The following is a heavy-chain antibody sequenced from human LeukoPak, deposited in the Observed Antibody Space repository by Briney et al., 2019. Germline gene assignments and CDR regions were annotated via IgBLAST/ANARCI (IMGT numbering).Heavy chain of an antibody. V-gene: IGHV4-39*07. CDR3: AGERGEEYSSGWSKRNYFDN. CDR2: GDYSGGT. D-gene: IGHD6-19*01. CDR1: GDSFSSVTDY. Sequence: RPSETLSLTCTVSGDSFSSVTDYWAWIRQPPGKGLEWIASGDYSGGTYYNPSLESRVAISADMSKNQFSLKLTSVTGADTAVYYCAGERGEEYSSGWSKRNYFDNWGQGIRVTVSS. J-gene: IGHJ4*02.